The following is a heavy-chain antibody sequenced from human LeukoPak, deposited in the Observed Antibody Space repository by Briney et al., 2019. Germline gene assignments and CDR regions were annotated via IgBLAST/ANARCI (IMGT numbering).Heavy chain of an antibody. CDR3: ARDLPGSGVNFDY. D-gene: IGHD3-10*01. V-gene: IGHV4-4*02. J-gene: IGHJ4*02. Sequence: PGVSLRLSCAASGFTFSSYAMSWVRQPPGKGLEWIGEINHSATTNYNPSLKGRATISLDKSKNHFSLKVNYMTAADAAVYYCARDLPGSGVNFDYWGKGTLVTVSS. CDR2: INHSATT. CDR1: GFTFSSYAM.